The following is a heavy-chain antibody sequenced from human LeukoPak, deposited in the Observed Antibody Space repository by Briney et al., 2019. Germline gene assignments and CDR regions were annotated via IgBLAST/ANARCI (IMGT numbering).Heavy chain of an antibody. CDR3: TSLNYYDSSGYVP. CDR2: IRSKANSYAT. CDR1: GFTFSGSA. V-gene: IGHV3-73*01. D-gene: IGHD3-22*01. Sequence: GGSLRLSCAASGFTFSGSAMHWVRQASGKGLEWVGRIRSKANSYATAYAASVKGRFTISRDDSKNTAYLQMNGLKTEDTAVYYCTSLNYYDSSGYVPWGQGTLVTVSS. J-gene: IGHJ5*02.